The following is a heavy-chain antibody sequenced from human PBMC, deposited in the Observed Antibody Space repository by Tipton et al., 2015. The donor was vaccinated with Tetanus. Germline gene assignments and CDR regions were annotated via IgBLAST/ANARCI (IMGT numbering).Heavy chain of an antibody. CDR1: GASFSDYY. Sequence: TLSLTCAVYGASFSDYYWSWIRQAPGKGLEWIGEINHSGNTNHNPSLKSRVTLSVDTSKNQFSLKLNSVTAADTAVYYCARSAVNWFDPWGQGTLVTVSS. J-gene: IGHJ5*02. CDR2: INHSGNT. V-gene: IGHV4-34*01. CDR3: ARSAVNWFDP.